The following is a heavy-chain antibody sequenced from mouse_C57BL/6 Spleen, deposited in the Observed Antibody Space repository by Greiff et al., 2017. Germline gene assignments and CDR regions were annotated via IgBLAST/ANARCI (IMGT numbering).Heavy chain of an antibody. D-gene: IGHD1-1*01. Sequence: QVQLKQPGAELVKPGASVKLSCKASGYTFTSYWMQWVKQRPGQGLEWIGEIDPSDSYTNYNQKFKGKATLTVDTSSSTAYMQLSSLTSEDAAVYYCARGRFITTVGFAYWGQGTTLTVSS. J-gene: IGHJ2*01. CDR3: ARGRFITTVGFAY. V-gene: IGHV1-50*01. CDR2: IDPSDSYT. CDR1: GYTFTSYW.